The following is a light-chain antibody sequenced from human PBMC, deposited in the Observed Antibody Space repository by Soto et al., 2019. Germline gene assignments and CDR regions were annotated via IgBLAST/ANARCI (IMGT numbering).Light chain of an antibody. V-gene: IGLV1-44*01. J-gene: IGLJ1*01. CDR2: SNN. CDR1: SSNIGRNT. CDR3: AAWDDSLSGYV. Sequence: QSVLTQPPSASGTPGQRVTISCSGSSSNIGRNTVNWYQQLPGTAPKLLIYSNNQRPSGVPDRFSGSKSGTSASLAINGLQSEDEADYYCAAWDDSLSGYVFGTGTKVTVL.